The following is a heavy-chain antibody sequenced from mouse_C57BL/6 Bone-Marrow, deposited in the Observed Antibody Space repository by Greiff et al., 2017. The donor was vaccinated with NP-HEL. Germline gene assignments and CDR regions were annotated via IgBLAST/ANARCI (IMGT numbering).Heavy chain of an antibody. Sequence: QVQLQQSGAELVRPGASVTLSCKASGYTFTDYEMHWVKQTPVHGLEWIGAIAPETGGTAYNQKFKGKAILTADKSSSTAYMELRSLTSEDSAVYYCTREAFDYWGQGTTLTVSS. CDR1: GYTFTDYE. CDR3: TREAFDY. CDR2: IAPETGGT. V-gene: IGHV1-15*01. J-gene: IGHJ2*01.